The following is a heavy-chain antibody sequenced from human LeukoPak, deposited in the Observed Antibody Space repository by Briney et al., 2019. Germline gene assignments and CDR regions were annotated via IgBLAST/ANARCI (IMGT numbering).Heavy chain of an antibody. CDR1: GFTFTSSA. CDR2: IVVGSGNT. CDR3: AADVGTKSIWSGYLPVDY. V-gene: IGHV1-58*01. D-gene: IGHD3-3*01. Sequence: GASVKVSCKASGFTFTSSAVQWVRQARGQRLEWIGWIVVGSGNTNYAQKFQERVTITRDMSTSTAYMELSSLRSEDTAVYYCAADVGTKSIWSGYLPVDYWGQGTLVTVSS. J-gene: IGHJ4*02.